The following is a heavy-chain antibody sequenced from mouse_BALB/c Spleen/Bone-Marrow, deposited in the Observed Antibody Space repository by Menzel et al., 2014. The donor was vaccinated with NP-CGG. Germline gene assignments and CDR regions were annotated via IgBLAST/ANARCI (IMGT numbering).Heavy chain of an antibody. CDR3: ASDYDYFDY. CDR1: GFTFSNFG. V-gene: IGHV5-17*02. Sequence: VQLKQSGGGLVQPGGSRKLSCAASGFTFSNFGMHWVRQAPEKGLEWVAYISSGSSTIYYADTVKGRFTISRDNPKNTLFLQMTSLRSEDTAMYYCASDYDYFDYWGQGTTLTVSS. D-gene: IGHD2-4*01. CDR2: ISSGSSTI. J-gene: IGHJ2*01.